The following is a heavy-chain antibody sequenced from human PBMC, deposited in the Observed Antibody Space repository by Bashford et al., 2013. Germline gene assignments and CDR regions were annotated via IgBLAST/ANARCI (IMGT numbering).Heavy chain of an antibody. V-gene: IGHV3-53*01. J-gene: IGHJ4*02. CDR2: IYSGGST. CDR3: ARGSYSIAAAGDY. D-gene: IGHD6-13*01. Sequence: VRQAPGKGLEWVSVIYSGGSTYYADSVKGRFTISRDNSKNTLYLQMNSLRAEDTAVYYCARGSYSIAAAGDYWGQGTLVTVSS.